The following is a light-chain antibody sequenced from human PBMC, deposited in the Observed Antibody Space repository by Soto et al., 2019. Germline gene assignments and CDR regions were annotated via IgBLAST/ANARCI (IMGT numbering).Light chain of an antibody. CDR1: GSDVGGYDY. V-gene: IGLV2-14*01. J-gene: IGLJ1*01. CDR3: SSYTSSSTYV. CDR2: EVT. Sequence: QSVLTQPASVSGSPGQSITISCTGTGSDVGGYDYVSWYQHHPGKAPKVMIYEVTNRPSGVSNRFSGPKSGNTASLTISGLLAEDEADYYRSSYTSSSTYVFGTGTKVTVL.